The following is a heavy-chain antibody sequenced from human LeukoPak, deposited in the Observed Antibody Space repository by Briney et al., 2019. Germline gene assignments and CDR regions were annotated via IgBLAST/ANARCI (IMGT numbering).Heavy chain of an antibody. J-gene: IGHJ6*03. CDR2: IIPIFGTA. CDR3: ARVGTQGSNYYYYYMDV. D-gene: IGHD4-11*01. Sequence: SVNVSCKASGGTFFSYAISWVRQDPGQGLEWMGGIIPIFGTANYAQKFQGRVTITTDESTSTAYMELSSLRSEDTAVYYCARVGTQGSNYYYYYMDVWGKGTTVTVSS. V-gene: IGHV1-69*05. CDR1: GGTFFSYA.